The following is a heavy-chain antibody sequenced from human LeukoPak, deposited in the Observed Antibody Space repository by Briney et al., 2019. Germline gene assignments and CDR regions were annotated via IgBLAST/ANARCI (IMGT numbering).Heavy chain of an antibody. Sequence: SSETLSLTCTVSGGSISSYYWSWIRQPAGKGLEWIGRIYTSGSTNYNPSLKSRVTISVDTSKNQFSLKLSSVTAADTAVYYCARATPEYSSFVWFDPWGQGTLVTVSS. CDR2: IYTSGST. J-gene: IGHJ5*02. CDR3: ARATPEYSSFVWFDP. CDR1: GGSISSYY. D-gene: IGHD6-6*01. V-gene: IGHV4-4*07.